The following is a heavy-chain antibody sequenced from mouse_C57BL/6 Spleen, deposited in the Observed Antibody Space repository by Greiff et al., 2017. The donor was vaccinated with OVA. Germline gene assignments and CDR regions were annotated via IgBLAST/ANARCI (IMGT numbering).Heavy chain of an antibody. D-gene: IGHD2-2*01. Sequence: VKLVESGPGLVAPSQSLSITCTVSGFSLTSYAISWVRQPPGKGLEWLGVIWTGGGTNYNSALKSRLSISKDNSKSQVFLKMNSLQTDDTARYYCASIYYGYSHWYFDVWGTGTTVTVSS. J-gene: IGHJ1*03. CDR2: IWTGGGT. CDR3: ASIYYGYSHWYFDV. CDR1: GFSLTSYA. V-gene: IGHV2-9-1*01.